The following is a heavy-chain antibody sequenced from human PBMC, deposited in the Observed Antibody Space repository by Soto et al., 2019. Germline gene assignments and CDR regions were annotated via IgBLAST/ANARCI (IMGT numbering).Heavy chain of an antibody. J-gene: IGHJ6*02. CDR2: ISSSSSYI. CDR3: RGMTTDYYYYYGMDV. V-gene: IGHV3-21*01. D-gene: IGHD4-4*01. CDR1: GFTFSSYS. Sequence: GGSLRLSCAASGFTFSSYSMNWVRQAPGKGLEWVSSISSSSSYIYYADSVKGRFTISRDNAKNSLYLQMNSLRAEDTAVYYCRGMTTDYYYYYGMDVWGQGTTVTVSS.